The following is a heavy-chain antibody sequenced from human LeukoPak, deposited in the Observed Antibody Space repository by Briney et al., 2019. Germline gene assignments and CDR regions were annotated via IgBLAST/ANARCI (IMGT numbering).Heavy chain of an antibody. CDR2: IYYSGST. D-gene: IGHD3-22*01. J-gene: IGHJ5*02. Sequence: PSETLSLTCSVSVVSISSLTWIRQPPGKGLEWIGYIYYSGSTNYNPSLKSRVTISVDTSKNQFSLKLSSVTAADTAVYYCARLHYYYDSRSEFNWFDPWGQGTLVTVSS. CDR1: VVSISS. V-gene: IGHV4-59*08. CDR3: ARLHYYYDSRSEFNWFDP.